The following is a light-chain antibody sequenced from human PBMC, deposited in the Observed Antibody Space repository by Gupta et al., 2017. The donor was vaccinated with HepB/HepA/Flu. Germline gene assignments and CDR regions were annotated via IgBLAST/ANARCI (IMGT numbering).Light chain of an antibody. J-gene: IGLJ2*01. V-gene: IGLV1-40*01. CDR2: SNT. CDR1: SSNIGSGNE. CDR3: QSYDNSLSAVV. Sequence: QSVLTQPPSVSGAPGQRVTIPRTGSSSNIGSGNEVHWYQYFPGKAPKLLIHSNTNRPSGVPDRFSGSKSGTSASLAITGLQAEDEADYYCQSYDNSLSAVVFGGGTKLTVL.